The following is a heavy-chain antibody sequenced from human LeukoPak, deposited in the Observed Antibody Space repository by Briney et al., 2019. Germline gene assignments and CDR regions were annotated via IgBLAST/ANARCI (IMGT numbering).Heavy chain of an antibody. J-gene: IGHJ4*02. CDR2: ISGSGGST. D-gene: IGHD3-22*01. CDR3: AKGPVYDSSGYHVDY. V-gene: IGHV3-23*01. Sequence: GGSLRLSCAASGFTFSSYGMSWVRQAPGKGLEWVSAISGSGGSTYYADSVKGRFTISKDNSKNTLYLQMNSLRADDTAVYYCAKGPVYDSSGYHVDYWGQGTLVTVSS. CDR1: GFTFSSYG.